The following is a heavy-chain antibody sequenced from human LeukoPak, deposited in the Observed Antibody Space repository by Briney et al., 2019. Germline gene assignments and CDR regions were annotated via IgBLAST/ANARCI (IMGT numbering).Heavy chain of an antibody. V-gene: IGHV3-48*03. D-gene: IGHD5-18*01. CDR2: ISSSGSTI. CDR1: GFTFSSYE. Sequence: GGSLRLSCAASGFTFSSYEMNWVRQAPGKGLEWVSYISSSGSTIYYADSAKGRFTISRDNSKNTVWLQMNSLRAEDTAIYYCAKDSGWIHFLDWGQGTLVTVSS. CDR3: AKDSGWIHFLD. J-gene: IGHJ4*01.